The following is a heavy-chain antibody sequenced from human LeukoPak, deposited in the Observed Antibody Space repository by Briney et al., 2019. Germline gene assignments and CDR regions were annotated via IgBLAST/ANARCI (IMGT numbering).Heavy chain of an antibody. D-gene: IGHD3-9*01. Sequence: GGSLRLSCAASGFTFSSYSMNWVRLAPGKGLEWVSCISSSSRTIYYADSVKGRFTISRDNAKNSLYLQMNSLRAEDTAVYYCARTLRYLDWLSPPYFDYWGQGTLVTVSS. V-gene: IGHV3-48*04. J-gene: IGHJ4*02. CDR1: GFTFSSYS. CDR3: ARTLRYLDWLSPPYFDY. CDR2: ISSSSRTI.